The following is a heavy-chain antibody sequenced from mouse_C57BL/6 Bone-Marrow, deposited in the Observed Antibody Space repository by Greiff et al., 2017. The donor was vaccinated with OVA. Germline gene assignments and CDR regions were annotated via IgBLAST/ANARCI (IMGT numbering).Heavy chain of an antibody. CDR1: GYTFTSYW. D-gene: IGHD2-13*01. Sequence: QVQLQQPGAELVKPGASVKMSCKASGYTFTSYWITWVKQRPGQGLEWIGDIYPGSGSTNYNEKFKSKATLTVDKSSSPAYMQLSSLTSGDSAVYYCVLTVPWCAYWGQGTLVTVSA. J-gene: IGHJ3*01. CDR2: IYPGSGST. V-gene: IGHV1-55*01. CDR3: VLTVPWCAY.